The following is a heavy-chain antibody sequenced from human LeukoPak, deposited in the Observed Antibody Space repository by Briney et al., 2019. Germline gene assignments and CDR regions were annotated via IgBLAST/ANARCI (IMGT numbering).Heavy chain of an antibody. CDR2: INPHNGDT. D-gene: IGHD2-15*01. V-gene: IGHV1-2*02. Sequence: ASVKVSFKASGYTFIGYYLHWVRQARGQGLEWMGWINPHNGDTNYAQRFQGRVTMTRDTSITTAYMALNRLKSDDTAVYYCATVRDIVVGGGPYYFDYWGQGTLVTVSS. CDR1: GYTFIGYY. J-gene: IGHJ4*02. CDR3: ATVRDIVVGGGPYYFDY.